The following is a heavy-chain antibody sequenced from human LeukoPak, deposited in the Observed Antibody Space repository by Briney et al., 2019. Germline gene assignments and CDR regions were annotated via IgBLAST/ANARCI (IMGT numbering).Heavy chain of an antibody. CDR1: GITLNNYG. CDR2: ISASGGGT. V-gene: IGHV3-23*01. CDR3: ANLFPRGYFQN. J-gene: IGHJ1*01. Sequence: PGGSLRLSCAASGITLNNYGMTWVRQAPGKGLEWVAGISASGGGTKYADSVKGRFTISRDNPKNTLYLQMNSLRAADTAVYFCANLFPRGYFQNWGQGTLVTVSS. D-gene: IGHD3-10*02.